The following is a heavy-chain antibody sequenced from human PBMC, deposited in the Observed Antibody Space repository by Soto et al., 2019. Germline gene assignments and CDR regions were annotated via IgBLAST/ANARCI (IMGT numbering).Heavy chain of an antibody. Sequence: SVKVSFKASGGTFSSYAISYVRQAPGQGLEWMGGIIPIFGTANYAQKFQGRVTITADESTSTAYMELSSLRSEDTAVYYCARDQRGYYYGSGTDASYYGMDVWGQGTTVTVSS. CDR1: GGTFSSYA. J-gene: IGHJ6*02. D-gene: IGHD3-10*01. V-gene: IGHV1-69*13. CDR3: ARDQRGYYYGSGTDASYYGMDV. CDR2: IIPIFGTA.